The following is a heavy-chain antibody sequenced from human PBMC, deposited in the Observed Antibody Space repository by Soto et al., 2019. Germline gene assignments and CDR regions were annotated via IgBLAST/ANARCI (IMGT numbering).Heavy chain of an antibody. CDR1: GFTFSNYA. Sequence: EVQLLESGGGLVQPGGSLRLSCAASGFTFSNYAMSWVRQAPGKGLEWVSAVSGGGGNTYYEDSVKGRFTISRDNPKNTVALQMHSLRAEDAAIYYCASIYYDSRGYYYQFDFWCQGSLLTVAS. J-gene: IGHJ4*02. CDR3: ASIYYDSRGYYYQFDF. CDR2: VSGGGGNT. D-gene: IGHD3-22*01. V-gene: IGHV3-23*01.